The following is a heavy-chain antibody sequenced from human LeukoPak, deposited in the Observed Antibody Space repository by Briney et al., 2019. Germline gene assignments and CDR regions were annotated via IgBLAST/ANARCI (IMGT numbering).Heavy chain of an antibody. J-gene: IGHJ4*02. CDR1: GFTFNAYS. Sequence: PGGSLRLSCAASGFTFNAYSMHWVRQAPGKGLEYVSAIGSNGGSTYYANSVKGRFTISRDNSKNTLYVQMGSLRAEDMAVYYCAREGLGCRSTSCLFDYWGQGTLVTVSS. D-gene: IGHD2-2*01. CDR3: AREGLGCRSTSCLFDY. V-gene: IGHV3-64*01. CDR2: IGSNGGST.